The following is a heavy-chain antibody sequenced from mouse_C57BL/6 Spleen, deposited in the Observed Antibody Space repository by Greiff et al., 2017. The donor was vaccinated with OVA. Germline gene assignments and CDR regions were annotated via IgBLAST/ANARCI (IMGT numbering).Heavy chain of an antibody. J-gene: IGHJ2*01. D-gene: IGHD2-4*01. CDR3: ARKDYDDGYFDY. CDR2: IYLGSGST. CDR1: GYTFTSYW. V-gene: IGHV1-55*01. Sequence: QVQLQQPGAELVKPGASVKMSCKASGYTFTSYWITWVKQRPGQGLEWIGDIYLGSGSTNYNEKFKSKATLTVDTSSSTAYMQLSSLTSEDSAVYYCARKDYDDGYFDYWGQGTTLTVSS.